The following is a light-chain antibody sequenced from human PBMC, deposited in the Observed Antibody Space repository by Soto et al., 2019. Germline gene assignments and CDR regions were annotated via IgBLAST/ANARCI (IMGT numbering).Light chain of an antibody. V-gene: IGKV3-20*01. CDR3: QQYGTSIP. CDR1: QNISGSY. CDR2: GAS. J-gene: IGKJ5*01. Sequence: EIAMTLSPGTLSLFPGERATVSCGASQNISGSYLAWYQQKPGQAPRLLIYGASSRATDIPGRFSGSGSGADFTLTISRLEPEDFAVYYCQQYGTSIPFGQGKRLEIK.